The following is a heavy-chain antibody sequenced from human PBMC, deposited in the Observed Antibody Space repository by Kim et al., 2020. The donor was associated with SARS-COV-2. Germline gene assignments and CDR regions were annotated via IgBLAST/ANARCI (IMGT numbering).Heavy chain of an antibody. CDR1: GGTFSSYA. D-gene: IGHD5-12*01. J-gene: IGHJ6*01. V-gene: IGHV1-69*04. Sequence: SVKVSCKASGGTFSSYAISWVRQAPGQGLEWMGRIIPILGIANYAQKFQGRVTITADKSTSTAYMELSSQRSEDTPVYYCAREIGSEGLRGHLYGMDVW. CDR2: IIPILGIA. CDR3: AREIGSEGLRGHLYGMDV.